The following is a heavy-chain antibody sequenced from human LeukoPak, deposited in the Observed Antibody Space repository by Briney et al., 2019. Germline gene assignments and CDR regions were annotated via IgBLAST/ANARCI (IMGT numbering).Heavy chain of an antibody. CDR1: GGSFSGYY. V-gene: IGHV4-34*01. Sequence: SETLSLTCAVYGGSFSGYYWSWIRQPPGKGLEWIGEMNHSGSTNYNPSLKSRVTISVDTSKNQFSLKLSSVTAADTAVYYCARYKYQRSLDYWGQGTLVTVSS. CDR2: MNHSGST. J-gene: IGHJ4*02. CDR3: ARYKYQRSLDY. D-gene: IGHD2-2*01.